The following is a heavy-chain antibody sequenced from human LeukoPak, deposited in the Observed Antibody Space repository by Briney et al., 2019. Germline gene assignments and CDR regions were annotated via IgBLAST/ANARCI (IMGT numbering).Heavy chain of an antibody. D-gene: IGHD3-3*01. J-gene: IGHJ6*03. Sequence: SETLSLTCTVSGGSISSYYWSWIRQPPGKGLEWIGYIYYSGSTNYNPSLKSRVTISVDTSKNQFSLKLSSVTAADTAVYYCAREAYYDFWSGYLNYYYYYMDVWGKGTTATVSS. V-gene: IGHV4-59*01. CDR3: AREAYYDFWSGYLNYYYYYMDV. CDR1: GGSISSYY. CDR2: IYYSGST.